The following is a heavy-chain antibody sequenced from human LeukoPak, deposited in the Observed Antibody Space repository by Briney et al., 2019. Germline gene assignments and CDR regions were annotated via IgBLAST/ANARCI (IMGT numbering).Heavy chain of an antibody. J-gene: IGHJ5*02. CDR1: GGSVSNSNYY. CDR3: ATVGYASAWLDP. V-gene: IGHV4-39*01. Sequence: SETLSLTCTVSGGSVSNSNYYWVWVRQPPGKGLEWIGTTHHTGTTNYNPSLKSRVTLSVDTSKNQFSLRLSSVTATDTAVYYCATVGYASAWLDPWGQGTLVTVSS. CDR2: THHTGTT. D-gene: IGHD6-19*01.